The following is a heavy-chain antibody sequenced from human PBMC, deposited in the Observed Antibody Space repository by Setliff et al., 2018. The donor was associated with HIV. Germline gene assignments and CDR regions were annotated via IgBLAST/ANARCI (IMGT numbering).Heavy chain of an antibody. V-gene: IGHV4-34*01. CDR1: GGSFSGYY. CDR2: INHTGNI. Sequence: PSETLSLTCAVYGGSFSGYYWTWIRQPPGKGLEWIGEINHTGNINYNPSLKSRVTISVDTSKNQFSLKLSSVTAADTAVYYCARGGGYSDRRPFAYWGQGTLVTVTS. CDR3: ARGGGYSDRRPFAY. J-gene: IGHJ4*02. D-gene: IGHD3-22*01.